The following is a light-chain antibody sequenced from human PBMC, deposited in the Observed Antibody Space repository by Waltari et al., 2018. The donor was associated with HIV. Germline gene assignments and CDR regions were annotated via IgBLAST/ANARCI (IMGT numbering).Light chain of an antibody. CDR2: KDT. CDR3: QSADSSGTYWV. V-gene: IGLV3-25*03. J-gene: IGLJ3*02. CDR1: ALPKQY. Sequence: SYELTQPPSVSVSPGQTDRITCSGDALPKQYAYWYQQKSGQAPILVIYKDTERPSGSPERFSGSSSGTTVTLTISGVQAEDEADYYFQSADSSGTYWVFGGGTKLTVL.